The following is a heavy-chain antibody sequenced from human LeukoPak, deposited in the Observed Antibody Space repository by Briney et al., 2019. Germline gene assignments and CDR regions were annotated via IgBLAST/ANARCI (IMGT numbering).Heavy chain of an antibody. Sequence: ASVKVSCKASGYTFTGYIMHWVRQAPGQGLEWMGWINPNSGGTNYAQKFQGRVTMTRDTSISTAYMELSRLRSDDTAVYYCARDEGGKGDFWSGYTLNYYYYYMDVWGKGTTVTVSS. CDR3: ARDEGGKGDFWSGYTLNYYYYYMDV. CDR1: GYTFTGYI. J-gene: IGHJ6*03. CDR2: INPNSGGT. V-gene: IGHV1-2*02. D-gene: IGHD3-3*01.